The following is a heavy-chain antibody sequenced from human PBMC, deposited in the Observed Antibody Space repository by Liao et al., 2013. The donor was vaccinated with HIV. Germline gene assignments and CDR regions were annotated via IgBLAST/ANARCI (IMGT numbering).Heavy chain of an antibody. V-gene: IGHV4-4*09. D-gene: IGHD3-3*01. Sequence: QVQLQESGPGLVKPSETLSLTCTVSGGSISSYSWSWIRQAPGKGLEWIGYIYESGFTDYNPSLKSRLTISEDTSKDQFSLRLTSVTAADTAVYYCARWSNGRFGARDAFDVWGQGTVVTVSS. CDR2: IYESGFT. J-gene: IGHJ3*01. CDR1: GGSISSYS. CDR3: ARWSNGRFGARDAFDV.